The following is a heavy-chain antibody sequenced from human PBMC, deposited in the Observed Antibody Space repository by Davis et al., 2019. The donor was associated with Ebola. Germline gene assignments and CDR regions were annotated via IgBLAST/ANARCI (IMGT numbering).Heavy chain of an antibody. CDR2: VSASGAR. CDR1: GFTFSRNS. J-gene: IGHJ4*02. Sequence: GGSLRLSCAVSGFTFSRNSMTWVRQAPGKGREWVAGVSASGARYYAESLKGRVTISRDNSKNTMDLQMNSLRVEDTAVYYCAKVNLIPRATMAGNFDLWGRGTLVTVSS. CDR3: AKVNLIPRATMAGNFDL. D-gene: IGHD5-12*01. V-gene: IGHV3-23*01.